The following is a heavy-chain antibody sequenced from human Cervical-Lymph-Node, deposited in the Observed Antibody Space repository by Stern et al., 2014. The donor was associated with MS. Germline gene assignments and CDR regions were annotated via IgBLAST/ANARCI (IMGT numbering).Heavy chain of an antibody. CDR2: IFSLDEK. Sequence: SGPGLVKPTETLTLTCTVSGFSLSTIKMGVSWIRQPPGKALEWLAHIFSLDEKSYTTSLRNRLTISKDTSKSQVVLTMTNMDPVDTATYYCARIDGSRGYYYAMDVWGQGTTVTVSS. D-gene: IGHD6-13*01. CDR3: ARIDGSRGYYYAMDV. J-gene: IGHJ6*02. V-gene: IGHV2-26*01. CDR1: GFSLSTIKMG.